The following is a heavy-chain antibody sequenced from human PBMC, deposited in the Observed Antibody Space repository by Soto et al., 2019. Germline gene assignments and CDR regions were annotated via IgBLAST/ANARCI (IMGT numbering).Heavy chain of an antibody. D-gene: IGHD3-22*01. CDR3: ARDPPVYYYDSSGYLDY. Sequence: GSLRLSCAASGFTFSSYGMHWVRQAPGKGLEWVAVIWYDGSNKYYADSVKGRFTISRDNSKNTLYLQMNSLRAEDTAVYYCARDPPVYYYDSSGYLDYWGQGTLVTVSS. J-gene: IGHJ4*02. CDR1: GFTFSSYG. CDR2: IWYDGSNK. V-gene: IGHV3-33*01.